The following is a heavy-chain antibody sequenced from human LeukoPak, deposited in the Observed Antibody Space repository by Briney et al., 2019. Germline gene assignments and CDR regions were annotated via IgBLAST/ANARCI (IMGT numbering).Heavy chain of an antibody. CDR3: ARGPIAARPGDYYYYYMDV. CDR1: GFTFSSYA. J-gene: IGHJ6*03. CDR2: ISYDGSNK. D-gene: IGHD6-6*01. Sequence: GGSLRLSCAASGFTFSSYAMHWVRQAPGKGLEWVAVISYDGSNKYYADSVKGRFTISRDNSKNTLYLQMNSLRAEDTAVYYCARGPIAARPGDYYYYYMDVWGKGTTVTVSS. V-gene: IGHV3-30-3*01.